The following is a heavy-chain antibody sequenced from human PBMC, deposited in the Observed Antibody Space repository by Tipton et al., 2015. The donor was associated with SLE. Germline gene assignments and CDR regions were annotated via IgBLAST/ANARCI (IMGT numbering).Heavy chain of an antibody. CDR1: GYTFTGYY. CDR3: ASIAVARAEVFDF. V-gene: IGHV1-2*02. CDR2: INPNSGGT. D-gene: IGHD6-19*01. J-gene: IGHJ4*02. Sequence: QLVQSRAEVKKPGASVKVSCKASGYTFTGYYMHWVRQAPGQGLEWMGWINPNSGGTNYAQRFQGRVTMTRDTSLSTAYMELSRLRSDDTAGYYCASIAVARAEVFDFWGQGTMVTVSS.